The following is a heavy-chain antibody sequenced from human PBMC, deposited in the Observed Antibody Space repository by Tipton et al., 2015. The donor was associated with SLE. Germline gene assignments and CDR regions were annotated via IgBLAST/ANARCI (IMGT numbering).Heavy chain of an antibody. Sequence: TLSLTCAVYGDSINSYTYYWGWVRQSAGKGVEWIGEINHRGSTNYNPSLKSRVTISVDTSKNQFSLKLRSVTAADTALYFCARDGAGDAFDIWGQGTMVTVSS. CDR2: INHRGST. V-gene: IGHV4-39*07. D-gene: IGHD6-19*01. J-gene: IGHJ3*02. CDR3: ARDGAGDAFDI. CDR1: GDSINSYTYY.